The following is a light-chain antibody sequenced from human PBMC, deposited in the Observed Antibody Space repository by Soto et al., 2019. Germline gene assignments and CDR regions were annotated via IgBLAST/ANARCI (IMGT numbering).Light chain of an antibody. J-gene: IGKJ4*01. Sequence: EIVLTQSPGTLSLSSGERATLSCRASQSVRSNYLAWYQQKPGQAPRLLIYGASSRATGIPDRFGGSGSGKDFTLNISRLEPEDFAVYYCQQYASSPLTFGGGTKVEIK. V-gene: IGKV3-20*01. CDR3: QQYASSPLT. CDR2: GAS. CDR1: QSVRSNY.